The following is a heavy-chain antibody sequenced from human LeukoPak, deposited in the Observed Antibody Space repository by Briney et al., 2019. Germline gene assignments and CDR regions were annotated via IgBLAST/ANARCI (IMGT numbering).Heavy chain of an antibody. J-gene: IGHJ4*02. V-gene: IGHV3-33*01. Sequence: GGSLRLSCAASGWTFSSYGMHWVRQAPGKGLEWVAVIWYDGSNKYYADSAKGRFTISRDNSKNTLYQQMNSLRAEDTAVYYCARENHSGYYRFDYWGQGTLVTVSS. CDR2: IWYDGSNK. D-gene: IGHD3-22*01. CDR3: ARENHSGYYRFDY. CDR1: GWTFSSYG.